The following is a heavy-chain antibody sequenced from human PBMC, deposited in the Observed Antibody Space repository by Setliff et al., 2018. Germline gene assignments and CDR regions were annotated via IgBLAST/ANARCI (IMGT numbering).Heavy chain of an antibody. Sequence: ASVKVSCKASGFTFTSYYMFWVRKAPGQGLEWMGIINPSSGSTDYALKFQGRVTMTRDTSTSTVYMELSSLRSEDTAVYYCARGGAIVVATAHFDYWGQGTLVTVSS. D-gene: IGHD2-21*02. J-gene: IGHJ4*02. CDR2: INPSSGST. V-gene: IGHV1-46*01. CDR3: ARGGAIVVATAHFDY. CDR1: GFTFTSYY.